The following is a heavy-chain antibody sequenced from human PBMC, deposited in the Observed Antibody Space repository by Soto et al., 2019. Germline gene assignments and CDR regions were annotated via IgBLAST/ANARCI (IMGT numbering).Heavy chain of an antibody. V-gene: IGHV4-59*01. J-gene: IGHJ6*02. CDR3: ARDSSSWYAGIVYYYGMDV. Sequence: SETLSLTCTVSGGSISSYYWSWIRQPPGKGLEWIGYIYYSGSTNYNPSLKSRVTISVDTSKNQFSLKLSSVTAADTAVYYCARDSSSWYAGIVYYYGMDVWGQGTTVTVSS. CDR2: IYYSGST. CDR1: GGSISSYY. D-gene: IGHD6-13*01.